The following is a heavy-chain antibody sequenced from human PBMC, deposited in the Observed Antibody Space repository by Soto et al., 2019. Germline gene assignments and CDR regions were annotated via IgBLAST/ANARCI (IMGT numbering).Heavy chain of an antibody. CDR1: GGSISSGGYY. CDR2: IYYSGST. D-gene: IGHD3-22*01. J-gene: IGHJ4*02. V-gene: IGHV4-31*03. Sequence: QVQLQESGPGLVKPSQTLSLTCTVSGGSISSGGYYWSWIRQHPGKALEWVGYIYYSGSTCYTPSLNSRDSISVDTSKNRFSLKLSAVTAADTAVYYCASYKYYDSGTYYRTFGYWGEGTLVTVSS. CDR3: ASYKYYDSGTYYRTFGY.